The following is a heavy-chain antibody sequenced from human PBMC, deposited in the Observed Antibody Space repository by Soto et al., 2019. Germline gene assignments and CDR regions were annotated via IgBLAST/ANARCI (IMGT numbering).Heavy chain of an antibody. CDR2: IYYSGSA. J-gene: IGHJ3*02. V-gene: IGHV4-39*01. CDR1: GCFISTSVFH. D-gene: IGHD2-15*01. Sequence: SGALTLTCTVSGCFISTSVFHWGWIRQPQGRGLEWMANIYYSGSAYYNPSLKSRVSTSVDTSKNQFSLKLRSVTAADTAVYYRARQGSRAFDIWGQGTMVT. CDR3: ARQGSRAFDI.